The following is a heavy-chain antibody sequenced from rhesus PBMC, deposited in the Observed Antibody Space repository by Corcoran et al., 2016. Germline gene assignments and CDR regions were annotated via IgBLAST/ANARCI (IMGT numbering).Heavy chain of an antibody. CDR1: SDSISSNNW. V-gene: IGHV4S19*01. CDR3: ARGLNF. CDR2: IGGNRGDT. J-gene: IGHJ4*01. Sequence: QVQLQESGPGLVKPSETLSLTCTISSDSISSNNWWTWLRQPPGKGLAGIGIIGGNRGDTYYTPSLQSRVTISKDPSKNQFSLKLSSVTAADTAIYYCARGLNFWGQGVLVTVSS.